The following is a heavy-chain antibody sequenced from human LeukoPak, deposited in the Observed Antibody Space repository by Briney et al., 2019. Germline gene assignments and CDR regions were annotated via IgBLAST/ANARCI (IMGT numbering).Heavy chain of an antibody. CDR3: VKRGNDYYDSSGNFDFDF. CDR1: GFIFNKYA. D-gene: IGHD3-22*01. J-gene: IGHJ4*02. Sequence: WGSLRLSCSASGFIFNKYAMYWVRQAPGKGLEYVSAISSNGGSTYYADSVKGRFTISRDNSKNTLYLQMSSLRDEDTAVFYCVKRGNDYYDSSGNFDFDFWGQGTLVTVSS. CDR2: ISSNGGST. V-gene: IGHV3-64D*06.